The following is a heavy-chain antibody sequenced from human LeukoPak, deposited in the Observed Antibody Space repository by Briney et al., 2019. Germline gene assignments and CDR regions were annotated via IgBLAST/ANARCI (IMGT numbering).Heavy chain of an antibody. CDR3: EKDLKWNYVRFYYYCGMDV. CDR1: GFTFSSYG. D-gene: IGHD1-7*01. V-gene: IGHV3-30*18. J-gene: IGHJ6*02. Sequence: GRSLRLSCAASGFTFSSYGMHWVRQAPGKGLEWVSVISCDGGNKYYADSVKGRFTISRDNSKNTLYLQMNSLRAEDTAVYYCEKDLKWNYVRFYYYCGMDVWGQGTTVTVSS. CDR2: ISCDGGNK.